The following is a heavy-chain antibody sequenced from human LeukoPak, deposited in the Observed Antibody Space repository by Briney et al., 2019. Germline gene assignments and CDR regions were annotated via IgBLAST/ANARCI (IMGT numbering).Heavy chain of an antibody. Sequence: SETLSLTCTVSGGSISSYYWSWIRQPPGQGLEWIGYIYFDGTTNYNPSLKSRVTISLDTSKNQFSLKLSSVTAADTAVYYCARHSYDILTGYPEYFQHWGQGTLVTVSS. J-gene: IGHJ1*01. CDR1: GGSISSYY. CDR3: ARHSYDILTGYPEYFQH. V-gene: IGHV4-59*08. D-gene: IGHD3-9*01. CDR2: IYFDGTT.